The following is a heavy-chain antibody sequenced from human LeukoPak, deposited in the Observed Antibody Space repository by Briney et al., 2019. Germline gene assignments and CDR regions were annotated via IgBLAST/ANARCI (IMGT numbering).Heavy chain of an antibody. V-gene: IGHV4-38-2*02. D-gene: IGHD3-22*01. Sequence: PSETLSLTCTVSGYSISSGYYWGWIRQPPGKGLEWIGSIYHSGSTYYNPSLKSRVTISVDTSKNQFSLKLSSVTAADTAVYYCARDQNFGYSRTLDYWGQGTLVTVSS. J-gene: IGHJ4*02. CDR2: IYHSGST. CDR1: GYSISSGYY. CDR3: ARDQNFGYSRTLDY.